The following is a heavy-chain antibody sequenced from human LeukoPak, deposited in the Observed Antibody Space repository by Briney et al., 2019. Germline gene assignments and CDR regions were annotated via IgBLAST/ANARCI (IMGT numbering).Heavy chain of an antibody. J-gene: IGHJ5*02. Sequence: PSETLSLTCAVSGYSISSGYYWGWIRQPPGKGLEWIGSIYHSGSTYYNPSLKSRVTISVDTSKNQFSLELSSVTAADTAVYYCAMEVVPAAMWSLHWFDPWGQGTLVTVSS. D-gene: IGHD2-2*01. CDR3: AMEVVPAAMWSLHWFDP. CDR2: IYHSGST. CDR1: GYSISSGYY. V-gene: IGHV4-38-2*01.